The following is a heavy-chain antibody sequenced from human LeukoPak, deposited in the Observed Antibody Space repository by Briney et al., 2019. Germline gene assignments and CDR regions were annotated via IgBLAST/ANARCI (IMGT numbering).Heavy chain of an antibody. CDR2: ITVYNNNT. D-gene: IGHD3-16*02. CDR1: GYTFTNYG. V-gene: IGHV1-18*01. Sequence: ASVKVSCKASGYTFTNYGIGWVRQAPGQGLEWMGWITVYNNNTNYAQKLQGRVTMTTDTSTMTAYMEMRSLRPDDTAVYYCARGVIGPWGIDYWGQETLVTVSS. J-gene: IGHJ4*02. CDR3: ARGVIGPWGIDY.